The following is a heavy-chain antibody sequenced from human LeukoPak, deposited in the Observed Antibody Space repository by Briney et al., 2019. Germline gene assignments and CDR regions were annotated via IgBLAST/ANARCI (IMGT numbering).Heavy chain of an antibody. V-gene: IGHV4-34*01. D-gene: IGHD1-14*01. CDR3: ARGETGRGLTFDN. CDR1: GGSFSGYY. Sequence: SETLSLTCAVYGGSFSGYYWSWIRQPPGKGMEWIGEINHSGSTNYNPSLKSRVTISVDTSKNQFSLKLSSVTAADTAVHYCARGETGRGLTFDNCGQGTLVTVSS. J-gene: IGHJ4*02. CDR2: INHSGST.